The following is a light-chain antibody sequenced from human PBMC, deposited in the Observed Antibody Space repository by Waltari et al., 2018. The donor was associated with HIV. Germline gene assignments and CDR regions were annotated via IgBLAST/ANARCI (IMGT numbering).Light chain of an antibody. Sequence: DIVMTQSPPALVVTPGETASITCRSSRSLLETNGFHFLQWYVQKSGQSPQLLMYLTSRRASGVPDRFSGSGSGTDFTLRISRVEAEDVGVYYCMQALQRPLTVGGGTKVEI. CDR3: MQALQRPLT. CDR2: LTS. CDR1: RSLLETNGFHF. J-gene: IGKJ4*01. V-gene: IGKV2-28*01.